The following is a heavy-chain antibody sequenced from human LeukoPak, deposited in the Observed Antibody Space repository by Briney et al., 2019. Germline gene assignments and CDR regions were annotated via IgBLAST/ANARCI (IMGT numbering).Heavy chain of an antibody. J-gene: IGHJ4*02. V-gene: IGHV3-30*18. Sequence: QPGGSLRLSCAASGFIFSSDGMHWVRQAPGKGLEWVAFISYDGTNKFYSDSVKGRFTISRDNSKNTLYLQMNSLRAEDTAVYYCAKAGYSYGFFDYWGQGTLVTVSS. D-gene: IGHD5-18*01. CDR2: ISYDGTNK. CDR1: GFIFSSDG. CDR3: AKAGYSYGFFDY.